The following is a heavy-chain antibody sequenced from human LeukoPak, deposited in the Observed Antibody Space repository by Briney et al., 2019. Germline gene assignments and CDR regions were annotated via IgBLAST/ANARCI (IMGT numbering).Heavy chain of an antibody. CDR2: ISWNRGSI. J-gene: IGHJ2*01. Sequence: QAGRSLRLSCAASGFTFGDYGMHWVRQAPGKGLEWVSGISWNRGSIGYADSVKGRFTISRDTAKNSLYLQMNSLRPEDTALYYCAKGGAAADNYWYFDLWGRGTLVTVSS. CDR1: GFTFGDYG. CDR3: AKGGAAADNYWYFDL. V-gene: IGHV3-9*01. D-gene: IGHD6-13*01.